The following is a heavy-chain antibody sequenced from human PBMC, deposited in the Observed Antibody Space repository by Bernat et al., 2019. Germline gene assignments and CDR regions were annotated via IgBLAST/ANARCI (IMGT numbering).Heavy chain of an antibody. Sequence: QVQLVESGGGVVQPGRSLRLSCAASGFTFSSYAMHWVRQAPGKGLEWVAVISYDGSNKYYADSVKGRFTISRDNAKNSLYLQMNSLRAEDTAVYYCARDRTTVTTAYFQHWGQGTLVTVSS. V-gene: IGHV3-30-3*01. J-gene: IGHJ1*01. CDR3: ARDRTTVTTAYFQH. D-gene: IGHD4-17*01. CDR2: ISYDGSNK. CDR1: GFTFSSYA.